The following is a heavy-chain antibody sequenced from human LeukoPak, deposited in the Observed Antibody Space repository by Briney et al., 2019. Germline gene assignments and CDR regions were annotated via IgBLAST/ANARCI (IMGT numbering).Heavy chain of an antibody. V-gene: IGHV4-39*07. CDR3: ARVGIVVVVAAVTYNWFDP. CDR2: IYYSGST. D-gene: IGHD2-15*01. Sequence: SETLSLTCTVSGGSISSSSYYWGWIRQPPGKGLEWIGSIYYSGSTYYNPSLKSRVTISVDTSKNQFSLKLSSVTAADTAVYYCARVGIVVVVAAVTYNWFDPWGQGTLVTVSS. CDR1: GGSISSSSYY. J-gene: IGHJ5*02.